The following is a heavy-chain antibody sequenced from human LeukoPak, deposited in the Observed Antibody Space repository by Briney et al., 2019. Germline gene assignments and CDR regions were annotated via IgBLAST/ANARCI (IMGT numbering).Heavy chain of an antibody. V-gene: IGHV3-23*01. CDR2: ISGSGGST. J-gene: IGHJ5*02. CDR3: AKSVTGITWFDP. D-gene: IGHD6-19*01. CDR1: GFTFSSYA. Sequence: GGSLRLSCAASGFTFSSYAMSWVRQAPGKGLEWVSAISGSGGSTYYADSVKGRFNISRDNSKNTLYLQMNSLRVEDTAVYHCAKSVTGITWFDPWGQGTLVTVSS.